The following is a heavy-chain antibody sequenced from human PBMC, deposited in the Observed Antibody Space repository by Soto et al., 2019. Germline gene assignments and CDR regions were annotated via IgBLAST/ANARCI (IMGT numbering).Heavy chain of an antibody. CDR1: GFTFSNAW. J-gene: IGHJ6*02. CDR3: TTDGFAHSNYYYYGMDV. CDR2: IKSKTDGGTT. Sequence: GGSLRLSCAASGFTFSNAWMNWVRQAPGKGLEWVGRIKSKTDGGTTDYAAPVKGRFTISRDDSKNTLYLQMNSLKTEDTAVYYCTTDGFAHSNYYYYGMDVWGQGTTVTVSS. V-gene: IGHV3-15*07. D-gene: IGHD3-10*01.